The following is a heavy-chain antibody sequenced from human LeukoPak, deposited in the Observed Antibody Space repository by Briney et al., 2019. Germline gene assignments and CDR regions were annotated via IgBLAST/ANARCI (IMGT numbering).Heavy chain of an antibody. CDR3: ARNLPYDSSGYVDY. V-gene: IGHV3-66*01. CDR2: IYSGGST. D-gene: IGHD3-22*01. Sequence: GGSLRLSCAASGFTVSSKHMSWVRQAPGEGLEWVSVIYSGGSTHYADSVKGRFTISRDNSKNTLYLQMNSLRAEDTAVYYCARNLPYDSSGYVDYWGQGTLVTVSS. J-gene: IGHJ4*02. CDR1: GFTVSSKH.